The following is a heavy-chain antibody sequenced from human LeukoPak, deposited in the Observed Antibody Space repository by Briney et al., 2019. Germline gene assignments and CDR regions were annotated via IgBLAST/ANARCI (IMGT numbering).Heavy chain of an antibody. CDR1: GYTFTGYY. V-gene: IGHV1-2*02. Sequence: GASVKVSRKASGYTFTGYYMHWVRQAPGQGLEWMGWINPNSGGTNYAQKFQGRVTMTRDTSISTSYMELSRLRSDDTAVYYCARDRQLSFGVVIPRWFDPWGQGTLVTVSS. CDR3: ARDRQLSFGVVIPRWFDP. D-gene: IGHD3-3*01. CDR2: INPNSGGT. J-gene: IGHJ5*02.